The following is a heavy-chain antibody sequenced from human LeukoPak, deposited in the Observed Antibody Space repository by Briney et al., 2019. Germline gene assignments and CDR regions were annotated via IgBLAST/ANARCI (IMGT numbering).Heavy chain of an antibody. Sequence: SETLSLTCTVSGVSISSYYWSWIRQPPGKGLEWIGYIYYSGSTNYNPSLKSRVTISVDTSKNQFSLKLSSVTAADTAVYYCARATGSPTIFGVVTIFDYWGQGTLVTVSS. D-gene: IGHD3-3*01. V-gene: IGHV4-59*01. CDR3: ARATGSPTIFGVVTIFDY. J-gene: IGHJ4*02. CDR1: GVSISSYY. CDR2: IYYSGST.